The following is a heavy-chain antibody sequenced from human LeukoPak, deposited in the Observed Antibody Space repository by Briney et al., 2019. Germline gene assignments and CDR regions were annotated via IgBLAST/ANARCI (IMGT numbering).Heavy chain of an antibody. D-gene: IGHD6-6*01. CDR1: GGSISSGGYY. V-gene: IGHV4-31*03. CDR2: IYYSGST. CDR3: ARDRASIAARQNYYYYGMDV. J-gene: IGHJ6*02. Sequence: PSETLSPTCTVSGGSISSGGYYWSWIRQHPGKGLEWIGYIYYSGSTYYNPSLKSRVTISVDTSKNQFSLKLSSVTAADTAVYYCARDRASIAARQNYYYYGMDVWGQGTTVTVSS.